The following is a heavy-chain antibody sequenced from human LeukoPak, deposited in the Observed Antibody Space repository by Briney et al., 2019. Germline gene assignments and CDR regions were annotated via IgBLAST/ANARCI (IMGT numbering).Heavy chain of an antibody. CDR1: GGSFSGYY. J-gene: IGHJ4*02. V-gene: IGHV4-34*01. CDR3: ARTLTIFGVVLLYYFDY. CDR2: INHSGST. D-gene: IGHD3-3*01. Sequence: SETLSLTCAVYGGSFSGYYWSWIRQPPGKGLEWIGEINHSGSTNYNPSLKSRVTISVDTSKNQSSLKLSSVTAADTAVYYCARTLTIFGVVLLYYFDYWGQGTLVTVSS.